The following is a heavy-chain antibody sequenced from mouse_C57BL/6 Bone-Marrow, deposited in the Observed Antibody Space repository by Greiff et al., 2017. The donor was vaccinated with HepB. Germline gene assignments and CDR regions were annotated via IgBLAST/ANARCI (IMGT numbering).Heavy chain of an antibody. Sequence: VQLQQPGAELVRPGTSVKLSCKASGYTFTSYWMPWVKQRPGQGLEWIGVIDPSDSYTNYNQKFKGKATLTVDTSSRTAYMQLSSLTSEDSAVYYCARMGEDYFDYWGQGTTLTVSS. CDR1: GYTFTSYW. D-gene: IGHD2-3*01. CDR3: ARMGEDYFDY. J-gene: IGHJ2*01. CDR2: IDPSDSYT. V-gene: IGHV1-59*01.